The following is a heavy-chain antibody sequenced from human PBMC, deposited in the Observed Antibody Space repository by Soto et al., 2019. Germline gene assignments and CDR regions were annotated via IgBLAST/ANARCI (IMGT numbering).Heavy chain of an antibody. CDR3: ARYRREAVAGYTLDN. Sequence: SETLSLTCTVTGGSISSNYWTWIRQPPGKGLEWIGYVYHSGSINYNPSLKSRVTISDDTSKSQFSLKLNSMTAAATAVYYCARYRREAVAGYTLDNWGQGILVTVSS. CDR2: VYHSGSI. CDR1: GGSISSNY. D-gene: IGHD6-13*01. V-gene: IGHV4-59*01. J-gene: IGHJ4*02.